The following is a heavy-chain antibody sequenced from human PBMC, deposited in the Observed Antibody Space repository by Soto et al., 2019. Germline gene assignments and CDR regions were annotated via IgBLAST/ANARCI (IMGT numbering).Heavy chain of an antibody. CDR2: ISGSGGST. D-gene: IGHD3-9*01. CDR3: AKAGEYYDILTGYSLNWFDP. CDR1: GFTFSSYA. Sequence: EVQLLESGGGLVQPGGSLRLSCAASGFTFSSYAMSWVRQAPGKGLEWVSAISGSGGSTYYADSVKGRFTISRDNSKNPLYLQMNSLGAEDSAVYYCAKAGEYYDILTGYSLNWFDPWGQGTLVTVSS. V-gene: IGHV3-23*01. J-gene: IGHJ5*02.